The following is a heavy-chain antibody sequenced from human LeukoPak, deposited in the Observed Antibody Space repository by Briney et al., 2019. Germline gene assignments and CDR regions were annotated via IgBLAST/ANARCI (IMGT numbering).Heavy chain of an antibody. CDR1: GFTFSSYG. CDR2: ISYDGSNK. D-gene: IGHD4-23*01. V-gene: IGHV3-30*03. Sequence: GGSLRLSCAASGFTFSSYGMHWVRQAPGKGLEWVAVISYDGSNKYYADSVKGRFTISRDNAKNSLYLQMNSLRAEDTALYYCARGGSYGGYHSYWGQGTLVTVSS. CDR3: ARGGSYGGYHSY. J-gene: IGHJ4*02.